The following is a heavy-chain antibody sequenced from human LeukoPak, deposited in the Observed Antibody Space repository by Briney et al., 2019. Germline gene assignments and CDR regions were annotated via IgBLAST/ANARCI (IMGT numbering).Heavy chain of an antibody. CDR1: GFTFRSYA. Sequence: PGGSLRLSCAVSGFTFRSYAMNWVRQAPGKGLEWVAAITADGGSTHYTTSVKGRFTISRDNSKNTLYLQMNSLRAEDTAVYYCASEIIFGSFDYWGQGTLVTVSS. D-gene: IGHD3-3*01. CDR3: ASEIIFGSFDY. CDR2: ITADGGST. J-gene: IGHJ4*02. V-gene: IGHV3-23*01.